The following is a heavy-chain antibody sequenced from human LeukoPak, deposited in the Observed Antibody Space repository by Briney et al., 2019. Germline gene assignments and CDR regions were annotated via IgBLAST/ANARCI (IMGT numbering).Heavy chain of an antibody. Sequence: PGGSLRLSCAASGFTFSSYAMHWVRQAPGKGLEWVAVISHDGSNKYYADSVKGRFTISRDNSKNTLYLQMNSLRAEDTAVYYCARFRAVAGTFDYWGQGTLVTVSS. CDR3: ARFRAVAGTFDY. CDR1: GFTFSSYA. D-gene: IGHD6-19*01. CDR2: ISHDGSNK. J-gene: IGHJ4*02. V-gene: IGHV3-30-3*01.